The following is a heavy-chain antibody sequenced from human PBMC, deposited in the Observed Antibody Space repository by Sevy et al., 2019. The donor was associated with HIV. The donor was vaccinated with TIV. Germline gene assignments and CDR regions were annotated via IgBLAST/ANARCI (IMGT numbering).Heavy chain of an antibody. Sequence: GGSLRLSCAASGFTFSSYAMYWVRQAPGKGLEWVAVISYDGSNKYFGDSVKGRFTPSRDNSKNTVYLQMNRLRPEDTAVYYCARDAAEGPYSDTWFSNWFDPWGQGTLVTVSS. CDR1: GFTFSSYA. CDR2: ISYDGSNK. D-gene: IGHD5-12*01. CDR3: ARDAAEGPYSDTWFSNWFDP. J-gene: IGHJ5*02. V-gene: IGHV3-30*04.